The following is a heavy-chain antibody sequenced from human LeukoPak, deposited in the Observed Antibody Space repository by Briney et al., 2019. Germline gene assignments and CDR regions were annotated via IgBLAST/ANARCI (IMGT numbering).Heavy chain of an antibody. J-gene: IGHJ4*02. CDR1: GGSVTSTNW. V-gene: IGHV4-4*02. Sequence: SETLSLTCDVSGGSVTSTNWWTWVRQPPGKGLEWIGEINHSGTTKYNPSLKSRVTISVDTSKNQFSLKVTSVTAADTAVYYCARGPPYYYDSSGYYRFDYWGQGTLVTVSS. D-gene: IGHD3-22*01. CDR3: ARGPPYYYDSSGYYRFDY. CDR2: INHSGTT.